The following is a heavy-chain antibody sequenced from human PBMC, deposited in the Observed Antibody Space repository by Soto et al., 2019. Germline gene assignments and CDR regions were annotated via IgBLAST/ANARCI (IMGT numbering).Heavy chain of an antibody. CDR3: AREVRRLWFW. V-gene: IGHV4-4*02. Sequence: QVQLQESGPRLVKPSGTLSLTCAVSGGSISSSNWWSWVRQPPGKGLEWIGDVYHSGSINYNPSLVGRVSISVDKSKNLFSLKLTSVTAADTAVYYCAREVRRLWFWWGQGTLVTVSS. CDR2: VYHSGSI. D-gene: IGHD5-18*01. J-gene: IGHJ4*02. CDR1: GGSISSSNW.